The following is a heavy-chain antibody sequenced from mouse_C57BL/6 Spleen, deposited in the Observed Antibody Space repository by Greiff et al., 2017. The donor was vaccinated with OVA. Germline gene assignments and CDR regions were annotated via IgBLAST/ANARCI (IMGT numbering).Heavy chain of an antibody. Sequence: QVQLKQSGAELVRPGASVTLSCKASGYTFTDYEMHWVKQTPVHGLEWIGAIDPETGGTAYNQKFKGKAILTADKSSSTAYMELRSLTSEDSAVYYCTRRVLPYYFDYWGQGTTLTVSS. J-gene: IGHJ2*01. V-gene: IGHV1-15*01. CDR2: IDPETGGT. D-gene: IGHD1-1*01. CDR1: GYTFTDYE. CDR3: TRRVLPYYFDY.